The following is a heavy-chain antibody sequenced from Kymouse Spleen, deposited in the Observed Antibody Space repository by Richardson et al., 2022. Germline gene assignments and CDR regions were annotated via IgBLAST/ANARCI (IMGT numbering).Heavy chain of an antibody. Sequence: EVQLVESGGGLVKPGGSLRLSCAASGFTFSSYSMNWVRQAPGKGLEWVSSISSSSSYIYYADSVKGRFTISRDNAKNSLYLQMNSLRAEDTAVYYCARELTGGYYYYYGMDVWGQGTTVTVSS. J-gene: IGHJ6*02. CDR3: ARELTGGYYYYYGMDV. D-gene: IGHD3-9*01. CDR1: GFTFSSYS. V-gene: IGHV3-21*03. CDR2: ISSSSSYI.